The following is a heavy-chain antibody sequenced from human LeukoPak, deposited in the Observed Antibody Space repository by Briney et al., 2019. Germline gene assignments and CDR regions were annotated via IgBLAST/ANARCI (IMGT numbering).Heavy chain of an antibody. CDR2: ISAYNGNT. J-gene: IGHJ4*02. CDR1: DYTFTSYG. Sequence: ASVKVSCKASDYTFTSYGISWVRQAPGQGLEWMGWISAYNGNTNYAQKLQGRVTTITDTSTSAAYMELRSLRSDDTAVYYCARSSSVTIPGYYFDYWGQGTLVTVSS. D-gene: IGHD2-21*01. V-gene: IGHV1-18*01. CDR3: ARSSSVTIPGYYFDY.